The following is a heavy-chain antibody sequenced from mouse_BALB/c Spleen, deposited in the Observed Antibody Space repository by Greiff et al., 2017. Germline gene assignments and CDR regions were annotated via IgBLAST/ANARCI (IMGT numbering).Heavy chain of an antibody. CDR2: ISNGGGST. Sequence: DVKLVESGGGLVQPGGSLKLSCAASGFTFSSYTMSWVRQTPEKRLEWVAYISNGGGSTYYPDTVKGRFTISRDNAKNTLYLQMSSLKSEDTAMYYCARQDGFADWGQGTLVTVSA. CDR3: ARQDGFAD. J-gene: IGHJ3*01. V-gene: IGHV5-12-2*01. CDR1: GFTFSSYT.